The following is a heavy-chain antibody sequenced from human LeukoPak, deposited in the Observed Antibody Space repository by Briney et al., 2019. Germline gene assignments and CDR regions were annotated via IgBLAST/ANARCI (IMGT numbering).Heavy chain of an antibody. CDR1: GFNFDEYP. V-gene: IGHV3-43*02. Sequence: GGSLRLSCAASGFNFDEYPMHWVRHAPGKGLEWVAAINGNGGSTDYGDSVKGRCTISRDSSKNSLFLQMNSLRTEDTAFYYCAKFYGSGTYYNNYFDYWGQGALVTVSS. D-gene: IGHD3-10*01. CDR2: INGNGGST. J-gene: IGHJ4*02. CDR3: AKFYGSGTYYNNYFDY.